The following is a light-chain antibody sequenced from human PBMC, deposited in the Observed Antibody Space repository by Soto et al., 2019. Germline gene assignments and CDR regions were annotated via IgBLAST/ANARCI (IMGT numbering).Light chain of an antibody. CDR2: ASS. V-gene: IGKV1-8*01. Sequence: AIRVTQSPSSISASTGDRVTITCRASQEISPFLAWYQQRPGKAPNLLLYASSTLKSGVPSRFSGSGSGTDFTLTISNLQSEDSATYFCQQYYQYPRTFGQGTKVKIK. CDR3: QQYYQYPRT. CDR1: QEISPF. J-gene: IGKJ1*01.